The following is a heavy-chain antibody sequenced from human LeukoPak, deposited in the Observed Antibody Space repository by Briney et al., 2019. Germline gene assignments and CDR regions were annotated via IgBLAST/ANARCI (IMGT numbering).Heavy chain of an antibody. D-gene: IGHD5-18*01. Sequence: GRSLRLSCAASGFPFRSYGMHWVRQAPGKGLVWVSRIKSDGSTTTYADSVKGRFTISRDNAKNTLYLQMNSLRAEDTAVYYCARVVDTHFDYWGQGTLVTVSS. V-gene: IGHV3-74*01. CDR3: ARVVDTHFDY. CDR1: GFPFRSYG. CDR2: IKSDGSTT. J-gene: IGHJ4*02.